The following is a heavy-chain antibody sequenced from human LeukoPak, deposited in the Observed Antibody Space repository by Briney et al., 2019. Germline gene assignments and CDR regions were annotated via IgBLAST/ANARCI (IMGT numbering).Heavy chain of an antibody. CDR3: ARDTGGGGSLYYFDY. J-gene: IGHJ4*02. CDR1: GGSISSGGYY. D-gene: IGHD3-16*01. Sequence: SETLSLTCTVSGGSISSGGYYWSWIRQHPGKGLEWIGYIYYSGSTYYDPSLKSRVTISVDTSKNQFSLKLSSVTAADTAVYYCARDTGGGGSLYYFDYWGQGTLVTVSS. V-gene: IGHV4-31*03. CDR2: IYYSGST.